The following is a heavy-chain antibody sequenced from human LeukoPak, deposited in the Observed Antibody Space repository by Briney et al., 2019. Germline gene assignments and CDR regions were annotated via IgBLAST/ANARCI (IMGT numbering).Heavy chain of an antibody. Sequence: PGGSLTLSCAASGFNFDHYTMHWVRQAPGKGLEGVSLFGWIGINTHYADSVKGRFTISRDNNKDSLYLQMNSLRTEDTALYYWARDNFGTIDYWGQGTLVTVSS. D-gene: IGHD3/OR15-3a*01. CDR1: GFNFDHYT. J-gene: IGHJ4*02. CDR3: ARDNFGTIDY. V-gene: IGHV3-43*01. CDR2: FGWIGINT.